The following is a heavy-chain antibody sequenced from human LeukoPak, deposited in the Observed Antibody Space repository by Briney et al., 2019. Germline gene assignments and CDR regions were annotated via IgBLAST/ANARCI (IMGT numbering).Heavy chain of an antibody. Sequence: ASVKVSCKASGYTFTGYYMHWVRQAPGQGLEWMGWINPNSGGTNYAQKFQGRVTMTRDTSISTAYMELSRLRSDDTAVYYCARDLVTMVRGVHNDYWGQGILVTVSS. J-gene: IGHJ4*02. CDR1: GYTFTGYY. CDR2: INPNSGGT. CDR3: ARDLVTMVRGVHNDY. D-gene: IGHD3-10*01. V-gene: IGHV1-2*02.